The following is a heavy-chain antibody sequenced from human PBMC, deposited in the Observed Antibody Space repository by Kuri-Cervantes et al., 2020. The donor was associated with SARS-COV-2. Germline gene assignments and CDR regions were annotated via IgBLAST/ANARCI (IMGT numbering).Heavy chain of an antibody. V-gene: IGHV3-33*06. D-gene: IGHD3-3*01. CDR3: VKGGARITNSGVVIANWFDP. J-gene: IGHJ5*02. CDR2: IWYDGSNK. Sequence: GGSLSLSCAASGFTFSSYGMHWVRQAPGKGLEWVAVIWYDGSNKYYADSVKGRFTISRDNSKNTLYLQMNSLRAEDTAVYYCVKGGARITNSGVVIANWFDPWGQGTLVTVSS. CDR1: GFTFSSYG.